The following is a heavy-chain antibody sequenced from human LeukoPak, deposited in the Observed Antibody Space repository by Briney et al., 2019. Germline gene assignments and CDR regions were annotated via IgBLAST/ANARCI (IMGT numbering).Heavy chain of an antibody. J-gene: IGHJ4*02. D-gene: IGHD3-9*01. Sequence: SETLSLTCAVSGGSISSYYWSWIRQPPGKGLGWMGYIFYIGSTNYNPSLKSRVTISVDTSKNQFSLKLSSVTAADTAVYYCARGTYYDILTGYYLFDYWGQGTLVTVSS. CDR3: ARGTYYDILTGYYLFDY. V-gene: IGHV4-59*01. CDR1: GGSISSYY. CDR2: IFYIGST.